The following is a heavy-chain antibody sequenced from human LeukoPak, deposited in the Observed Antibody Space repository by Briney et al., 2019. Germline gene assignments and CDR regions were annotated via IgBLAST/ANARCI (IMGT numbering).Heavy chain of an antibody. V-gene: IGHV1-46*01. CDR2: INSRGGST. Sequence: ASVKVSCKASGYTFTSHFMHWVRQAPGQGLEWMGIINSRGGSTSYTQKLQGRVTMTRDTSTSTVYMELSSLRSEDTAVYYCARVKSYYYDTSDKDAFDIWGQGTMVTVSS. J-gene: IGHJ3*02. CDR3: ARVKSYYYDTSDKDAFDI. D-gene: IGHD3-22*01. CDR1: GYTFTSHF.